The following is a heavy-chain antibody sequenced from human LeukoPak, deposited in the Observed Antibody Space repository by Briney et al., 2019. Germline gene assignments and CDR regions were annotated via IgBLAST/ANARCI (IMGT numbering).Heavy chain of an antibody. Sequence: ASVKVSCKASGYTFTSYYMHWVRQAPGQGLEWMGIINPSGGSTSYAQKFQGRVTMTRDTSTSTVYMELSSLRAEDTAVYYCAKDGRRKIAVAGTVYFDYWGQGTLVTVSS. CDR1: GYTFTSYY. CDR2: INPSGGST. J-gene: IGHJ4*02. CDR3: AKDGRRKIAVAGTVYFDY. V-gene: IGHV1-46*01. D-gene: IGHD6-19*01.